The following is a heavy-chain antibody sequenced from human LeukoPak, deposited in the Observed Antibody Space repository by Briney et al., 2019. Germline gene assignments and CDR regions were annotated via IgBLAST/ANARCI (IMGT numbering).Heavy chain of an antibody. Sequence: SETLSLTCAVYSGSFYGYYWSWIRQPPGKGLEWIGEINHSGSTNYNPSLKCRVTISISTSKNQTSLKLSSVTAADTAVYYGARVYYSNSYDYWSFDLWGRGTLVTVSS. D-gene: IGHD4-11*01. V-gene: IGHV4-34*01. CDR1: SGSFYGYY. J-gene: IGHJ2*01. CDR2: INHSGST. CDR3: ARVYYSNSYDYWSFDL.